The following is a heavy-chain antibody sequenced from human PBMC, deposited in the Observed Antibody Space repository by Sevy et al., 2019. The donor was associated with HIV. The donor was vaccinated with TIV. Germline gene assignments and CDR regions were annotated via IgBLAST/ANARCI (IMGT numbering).Heavy chain of an antibody. CDR1: GFTFSSYW. Sequence: GGSLRLSCAASGFTFSSYWMTWVRQAPGKRLEWVTNIKQDMSEKYYADSVKGRFTISRDNARNSLYLQMESLRAEDTAVYYSARAQQVTMLVVIGGLYFDFWGQGTLVTVSS. D-gene: IGHD3-22*01. CDR3: ARAQQVTMLVVIGGLYFDF. V-gene: IGHV3-7*01. J-gene: IGHJ4*02. CDR2: IKQDMSEK.